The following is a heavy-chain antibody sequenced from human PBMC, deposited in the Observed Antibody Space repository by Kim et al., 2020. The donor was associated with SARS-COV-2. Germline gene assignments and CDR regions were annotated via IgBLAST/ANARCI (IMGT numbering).Heavy chain of an antibody. CDR1: GFTFSSYT. CDR3: ARDPWPMVGPTFDY. CDR2: IRSDVTVT. V-gene: IGHV3-48*02. Sequence: GGSLRRSCAASGFTFSSYTMNWVRQAPGKGLEWIAYIRSDVTVTFYADSVKGRFTVSRDNAKNLVYLQLDSLRDEDTAVYYCARDPWPMVGPTFDYWGQGALVSVSS. D-gene: IGHD1-26*01. J-gene: IGHJ4*02.